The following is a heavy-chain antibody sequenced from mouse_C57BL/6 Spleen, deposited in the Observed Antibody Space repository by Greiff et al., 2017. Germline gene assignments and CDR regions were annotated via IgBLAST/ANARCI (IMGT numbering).Heavy chain of an antibody. V-gene: IGHV5-4*03. Sequence: DVKLVESGGGLVKPGGSLKLSCAASGFTFSSYAMSWVRQAPDKRLEWVATISDGGSYTYYPDNVKGRFTISRDNAKNNLYLQMSHLKSEDTAMSYRARYFHIVNSFAYWSQGTLVTVSA. J-gene: IGHJ3*01. CDR2: ISDGGSYT. D-gene: IGHD1-3*01. CDR3: ARYFHIVNSFAY. CDR1: GFTFSSYA.